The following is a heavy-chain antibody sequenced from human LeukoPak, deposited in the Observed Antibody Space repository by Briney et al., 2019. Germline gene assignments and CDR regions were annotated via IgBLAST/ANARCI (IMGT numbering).Heavy chain of an antibody. Sequence: KISCKASGGTFSSYAISWVRQAPGQGLEWMGRIIPILGIANYAQKFQGRVTITADKSTSTAYMELSSLRSEDTAVYYCARVRVGTGGNYFDYWGQGTLVTVSS. CDR2: IIPILGIA. CDR3: ARVRVGTGGNYFDY. V-gene: IGHV1-69*04. CDR1: GGTFSSYA. J-gene: IGHJ4*02. D-gene: IGHD3-10*01.